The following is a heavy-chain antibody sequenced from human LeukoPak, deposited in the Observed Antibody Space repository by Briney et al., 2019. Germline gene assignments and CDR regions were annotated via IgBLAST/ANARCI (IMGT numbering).Heavy chain of an antibody. CDR3: ARGYYDFWSGYSDY. D-gene: IGHD3-3*01. CDR2: IYYSGTT. CDR1: GGSISISSYY. V-gene: IGHV4-39*01. Sequence: PSETLSLTCTVSGGSISISSYYCGWIRQPPGKGLEWIGSIYYSGTTYYNPSLKSRVTISVDTSKNQFSLKLSSVTAADTAVYYCARGYYDFWSGYSDYWGQGTLVTVSS. J-gene: IGHJ4*02.